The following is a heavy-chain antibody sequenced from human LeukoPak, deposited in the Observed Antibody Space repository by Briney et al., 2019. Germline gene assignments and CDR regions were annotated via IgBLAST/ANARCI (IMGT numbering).Heavy chain of an antibody. V-gene: IGHV3-23*01. J-gene: IGHJ4*02. D-gene: IGHD3-22*01. CDR2: ISGSGGST. Sequence: GGSLRLSCAASGFTFSSYAMSWVRQAPGKGPEWVSAISGSGGSTYYADSVKGRFTISRDNSKNTLYLQMNSLRAEDTAVYYCAKAKDYDSSGYYFHYFDYWGQGTLVTVSS. CDR1: GFTFSSYA. CDR3: AKAKDYDSSGYYFHYFDY.